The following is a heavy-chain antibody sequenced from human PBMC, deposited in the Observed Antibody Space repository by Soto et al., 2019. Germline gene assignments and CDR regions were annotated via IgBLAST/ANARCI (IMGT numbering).Heavy chain of an antibody. D-gene: IGHD1-1*01. CDR1: GFTFSNAW. CDR2: IKSKTDGGTT. Sequence: GGSLRLSCAASGFTFSNAWMNWVRQAPGKGLEWVGRIKSKTDGGTTDYAAPVKGRFTISRDDSKNTLYLQMNSLKTEDTAVYYSTTENDGHYYYGMDVWGQGTTVTVSS. J-gene: IGHJ6*02. CDR3: TTENDGHYYYGMDV. V-gene: IGHV3-15*07.